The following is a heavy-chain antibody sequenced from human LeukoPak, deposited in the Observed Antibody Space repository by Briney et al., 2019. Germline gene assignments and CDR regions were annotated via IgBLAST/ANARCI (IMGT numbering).Heavy chain of an antibody. CDR3: VRDPPGYQCTNTRCYPEVDY. CDR1: GYTFTGYF. CDR2: INPNNGGT. J-gene: IGHJ4*02. V-gene: IGHV1-2*02. Sequence: ASVKVSCKTSGYTFTGYFIHWVRQAPGQGLEWMGWINPNNGGTKSAQRFQGRVTMTRDTSLSTAYMELTSLRSDDTAVYYCVRDPPGYQCTNTRCYPEVDYWGQGTQVTVSS. D-gene: IGHD2-2*01.